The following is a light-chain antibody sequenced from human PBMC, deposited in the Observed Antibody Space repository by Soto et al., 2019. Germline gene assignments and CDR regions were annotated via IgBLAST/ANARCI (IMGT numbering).Light chain of an antibody. V-gene: IGKV3-11*01. CDR3: QQRSNWWT. CDR1: QSVSSY. Sequence: EIVLTKSPATLSLSPGERATLSCRASQSVSSYLAWYPQKPGQAPRLLIYDASNRATGIPARFSGSGSGTDFTLTISGLEPEDFAVYYCQQRSNWWTFGQGTKVEIK. J-gene: IGKJ1*01. CDR2: DAS.